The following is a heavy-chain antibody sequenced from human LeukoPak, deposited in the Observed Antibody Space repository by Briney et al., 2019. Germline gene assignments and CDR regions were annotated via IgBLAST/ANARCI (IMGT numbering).Heavy chain of an antibody. CDR2: RRNKANSKST. D-gene: IGHD3-10*01. Sequence: GRSLRLSCAASGLTFSDHYMDWVRQAPGKGLEWVGRRRNKANSKSTTFGKSVKGRLPISRDESENSLYLQLNSLKTEDTGVYYCVRLSRGAMNYYMDVWGKGTTVTISS. V-gene: IGHV3-72*01. J-gene: IGHJ6*03. CDR1: GLTFSDHY. CDR3: VRLSRGAMNYYMDV.